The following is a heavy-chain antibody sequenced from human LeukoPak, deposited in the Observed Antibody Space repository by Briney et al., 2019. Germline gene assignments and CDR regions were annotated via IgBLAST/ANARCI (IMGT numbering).Heavy chain of an antibody. CDR3: ARAVSGSPGY. CDR1: GFTFSSYA. CDR2: ISNRGST. Sequence: GGSLRLSCAASGFTFSSYAMTWVRQAPGKGLEWVSGISNRGSTYYADSVRGRFTISRDNAKNSLYLQMNSLRDEDTAVYYCARAVSGSPGYWGQGTLVTVSS. D-gene: IGHD6-19*01. J-gene: IGHJ4*02. V-gene: IGHV3-23*01.